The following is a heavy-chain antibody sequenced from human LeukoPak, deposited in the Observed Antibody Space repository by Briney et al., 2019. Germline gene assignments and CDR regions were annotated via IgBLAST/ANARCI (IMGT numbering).Heavy chain of an antibody. V-gene: IGHV3-20*04. J-gene: IGHJ3*02. Sequence: GGSLRLSCAASGFTFDDYGMSWVRQAPGKGLEWVSGINWNGGSTGYADSVKGGFTISRDNAKNSLYLQMNSLRAEDTALYYCARDMEAMIVVVNVAFDIWGQGTMVTVSS. D-gene: IGHD3-22*01. CDR2: INWNGGST. CDR1: GFTFDDYG. CDR3: ARDMEAMIVVVNVAFDI.